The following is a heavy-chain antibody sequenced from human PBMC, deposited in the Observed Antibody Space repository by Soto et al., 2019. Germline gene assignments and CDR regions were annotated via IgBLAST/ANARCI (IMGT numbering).Heavy chain of an antibody. CDR2: TSAYNGNT. J-gene: IGHJ4*02. D-gene: IGHD6-13*01. CDR3: ARDEYSSSWYDVSERFDY. CDR1: GYTFTSYG. V-gene: IGHV1-18*01. Sequence: GASVKVSCKASGYTFTSYGISWVRQAPGQGLEWMGWTSAYNGNTNYAQKLQGRVTMTTDTSTSTAYMELRSLRSDDTAVYYCARDEYSSSWYDVSERFDYWGQGTLVTVSS.